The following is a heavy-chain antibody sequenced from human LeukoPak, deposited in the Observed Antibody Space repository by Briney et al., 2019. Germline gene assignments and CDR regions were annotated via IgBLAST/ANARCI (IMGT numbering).Heavy chain of an antibody. D-gene: IGHD6-6*01. CDR2: ISYDGSNK. Sequence: PGGSLRLSCAASGFTFSSYAMHWVRQAPGKGLEWEAVISYDGSNKYYADSVKGRFTISRDNSKNTLYLQMNSLRAEDTAVYYCARMYSSSMSALDVWGQGTTVTVSS. J-gene: IGHJ6*02. CDR3: ARMYSSSMSALDV. CDR1: GFTFSSYA. V-gene: IGHV3-30-3*01.